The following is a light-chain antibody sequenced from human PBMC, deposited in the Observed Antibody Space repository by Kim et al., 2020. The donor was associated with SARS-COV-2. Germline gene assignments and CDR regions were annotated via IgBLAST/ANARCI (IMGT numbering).Light chain of an antibody. CDR1: QDMNNY. CDR3: QQYDNLPIT. V-gene: IGKV1-33*01. CDR2: DAS. J-gene: IGKJ5*01. Sequence: DIQMAQSPSSLSASVGDRVIITCQASQDMNNYLNWYQQKPGKAPKLLIYDASKLQTGVPSRFSGRGSGTEFTFTISSLQPEDIATHFCQQYDNLPITFGQGTRLEIK.